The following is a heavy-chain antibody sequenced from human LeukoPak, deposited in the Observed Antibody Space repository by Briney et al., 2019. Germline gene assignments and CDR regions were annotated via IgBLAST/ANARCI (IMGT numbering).Heavy chain of an antibody. V-gene: IGHV1-8*01. J-gene: IGHJ3*02. Sequence: ASVKVSCKASGYTFTSYDINWARQATGQGLEWMGWMNPNSGNTGYAQKFQGRVTMTRNTSISTAYMELSSLRSEDTAVYYCAGAVAVRGYTLGYDAFDIWGQGTMVTVSS. D-gene: IGHD3-10*01. CDR3: AGAVAVRGYTLGYDAFDI. CDR2: MNPNSGNT. CDR1: GYTFTSYD.